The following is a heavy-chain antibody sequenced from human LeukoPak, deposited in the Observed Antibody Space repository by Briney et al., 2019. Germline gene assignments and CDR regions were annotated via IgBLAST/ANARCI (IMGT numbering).Heavy chain of an antibody. CDR3: AKDSQSHYYDSSGYYLPFDY. D-gene: IGHD3-22*01. CDR1: GFTVSSNY. Sequence: GGSLRLSCAASGFTVSSNYMSWVRQAPGKGLEWVSVIYSGGSTYYADSVKGRFTISRHNSKNTLYLQMNSLRAEDTAVYYCAKDSQSHYYDSSGYYLPFDYWGQGTLVTVSS. CDR2: IYSGGST. V-gene: IGHV3-53*01. J-gene: IGHJ4*02.